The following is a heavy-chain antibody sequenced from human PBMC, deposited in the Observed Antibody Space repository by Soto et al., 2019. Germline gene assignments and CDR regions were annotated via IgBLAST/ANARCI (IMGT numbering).Heavy chain of an antibody. J-gene: IGHJ3*01. D-gene: IGHD3-10*01. CDR1: GGSISSYY. CDR2: TYYRGST. CDR3: ARVWGGAFDF. Sequence: QVQLQESGPGLVKPSETLSLTCTVSGGSISSYYWSWIRQPPGKGLEWIGYTYYRGSTNYNPSLMSRGTISVAKSKARFSLKLGSVPAADTAVYSCARVWGGAFDFWGQGTMVTVSS. V-gene: IGHV4-59*01.